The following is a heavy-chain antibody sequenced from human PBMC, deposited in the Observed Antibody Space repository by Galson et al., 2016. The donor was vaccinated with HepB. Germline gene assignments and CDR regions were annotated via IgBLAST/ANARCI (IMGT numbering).Heavy chain of an antibody. CDR3: AREAGDSGTYFFDY. V-gene: IGHV3-48*03. J-gene: IGHJ4*02. CDR1: GFTFNSYP. D-gene: IGHD1-26*01. Sequence: SLRLSCATSGFTFNSYPMNWVRQAPGKGLEWLSYISDGGGTIYNADSVKGRFTISRDNAKNSLYLQMNGLRAQDTAVYYCAREAGDSGTYFFDYWGQGILVTVSS. CDR2: ISDGGGTI.